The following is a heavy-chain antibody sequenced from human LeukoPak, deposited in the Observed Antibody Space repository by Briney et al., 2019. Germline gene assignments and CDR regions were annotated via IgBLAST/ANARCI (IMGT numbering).Heavy chain of an antibody. CDR2: ISSTSSYI. J-gene: IGHJ6*03. V-gene: IGHV3-21*01. CDR3: ARSSGWYHRGPDYYYYYMDV. Sequence: GGSLRLSCAASGFIFNSHSMNWVRQAPGKGLEWVSSISSTSSYIYYADSVKSRFTISRDNAKNSLYLQMNSLRAEDTAAYYCARSSGWYHRGPDYYYYYMDVWGKGTTVTVS. CDR1: GFIFNSHS. D-gene: IGHD6-19*01.